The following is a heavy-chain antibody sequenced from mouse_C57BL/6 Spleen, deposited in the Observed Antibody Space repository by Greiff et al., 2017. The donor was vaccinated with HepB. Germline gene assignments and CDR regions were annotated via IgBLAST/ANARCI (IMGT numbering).Heavy chain of an antibody. V-gene: IGHV3-6*01. Sequence: EVQLQQSGPGLVKPSQSLSLTCSVTGYSITSGYYWNWIRQFPGNKLEWMGYISYDGSNNYNPSLKNRISITRDTSKNQFFLKLNSVTTEDTATYYCARVDYLYYYAMDYWGQGTSVTVSS. CDR2: ISYDGSN. CDR3: ARVDYLYYYAMDY. CDR1: GYSITSGYY. D-gene: IGHD2-4*01. J-gene: IGHJ4*01.